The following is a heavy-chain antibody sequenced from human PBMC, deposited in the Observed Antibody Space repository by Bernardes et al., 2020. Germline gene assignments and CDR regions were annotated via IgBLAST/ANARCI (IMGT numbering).Heavy chain of an antibody. J-gene: IGHJ4*02. CDR1: GFTFTNAW. CDR2: IKSKTDGGTT. D-gene: IGHD6-19*01. Sequence: GGSLRLSCAASGFTFTNAWMNWVRQAPGKGLEWVGRIKSKTDGGTTDYAAPVKGRFTISRDDSRNMVDLQMDSLKTEDTAVYYCATVGLAVAPRGGYWGQGTLVTVSS. CDR3: ATVGLAVAPRGGY. V-gene: IGHV3-15*07.